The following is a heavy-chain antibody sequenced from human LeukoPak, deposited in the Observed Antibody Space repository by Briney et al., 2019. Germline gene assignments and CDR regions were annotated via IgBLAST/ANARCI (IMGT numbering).Heavy chain of an antibody. V-gene: IGHV3-9*01. CDR1: GFTFGDYA. D-gene: IGHD3-10*01. CDR3: ATGMVRGVIITDAFDI. CDR2: ISWNSDSI. J-gene: IGHJ3*02. Sequence: GRSLRLSCAASGFTFGDYAMHWVRQAPGKGLEWVSGISWNSDSIGYADSVKGRFTISRDNAKNSLYLQMNSLRAEDTAVYYCATGMVRGVIITDAFDIWGQGTMVTVSS.